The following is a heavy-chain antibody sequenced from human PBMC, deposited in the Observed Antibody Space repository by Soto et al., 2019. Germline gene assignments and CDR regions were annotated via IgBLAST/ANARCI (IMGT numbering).Heavy chain of an antibody. V-gene: IGHV1-69*06. CDR2: IIPIFGTA. J-gene: IGHJ4*02. CDR3: ARDLYKEWELLRYFDY. D-gene: IGHD1-26*01. Sequence: GASVKVSCKASGGTFSSYAISWVRQAPGQGLEWMGGIIPIFGTANYAQKFQGRVTITADKSTSTAYMELSSLRSEDTAVYYCARDLYKEWELLRYFDYWGQGTLVTVSS. CDR1: GGTFSSYA.